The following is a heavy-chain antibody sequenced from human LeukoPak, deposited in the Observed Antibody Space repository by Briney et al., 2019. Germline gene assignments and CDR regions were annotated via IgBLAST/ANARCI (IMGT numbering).Heavy chain of an antibody. CDR2: ISAYNGNT. Sequence: ASAKVSCKASGYTFTSYGTSWVRQAPGQGLEWMGWISAYNGNTNYAQKLQGRVTMTTDTSTSTAYMELRSLRSDDTAVYYCARDYVSVSYYYDSSGYYYEDYWGQGTLVTVSS. V-gene: IGHV1-18*01. J-gene: IGHJ4*02. CDR1: GYTFTSYG. D-gene: IGHD3-22*01. CDR3: ARDYVSVSYYYDSSGYYYEDY.